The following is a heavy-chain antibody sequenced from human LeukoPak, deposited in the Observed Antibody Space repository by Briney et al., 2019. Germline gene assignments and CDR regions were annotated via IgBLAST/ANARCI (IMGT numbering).Heavy chain of an antibody. D-gene: IGHD1-26*01. Sequence: ASVKVSCKASGYTFTNYTINWVRQAPGQGLEWMGRINPNSGGTNYAQKFQGRVTMTRDTSISTAYMELSRLRSDDTAVYYCARTYSGSSEWYFDYWGQGTLVTVSS. CDR1: GYTFTNYT. CDR2: INPNSGGT. V-gene: IGHV1-2*06. CDR3: ARTYSGSSEWYFDY. J-gene: IGHJ4*02.